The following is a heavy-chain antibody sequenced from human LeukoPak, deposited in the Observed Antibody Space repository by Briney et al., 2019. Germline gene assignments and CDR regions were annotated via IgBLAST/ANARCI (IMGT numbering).Heavy chain of an antibody. J-gene: IGHJ3*02. CDR2: KYYSGSA. D-gene: IGHD2-2*01. Sequence: SETLSLTCNVSGVSVSDGRYYWTWIRHHPTRGLEWIGYKYYSGSAKYNPSLKSRLTISIDTAKNQFFLQLSSVTAADTATYYCATPYCSSLSCLDVFNMWGQGTRVTVSS. CDR3: ATPYCSSLSCLDVFNM. CDR1: GVSVSDGRYY. V-gene: IGHV4-31*03.